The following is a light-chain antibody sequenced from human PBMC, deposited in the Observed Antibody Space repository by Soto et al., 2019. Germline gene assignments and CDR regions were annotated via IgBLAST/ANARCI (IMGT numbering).Light chain of an antibody. J-gene: IGKJ2*01. CDR2: AAS. Sequence: EIVLTQSPGTLSLSPRERATLSCRASQSVNSNYLAWYQQKPGQVPRPLIYAASIRAACVPDRLSGSGSGTDFTLTISRLEPEDYAVYYCQQYGTSPHTFGQGTKLEIK. V-gene: IGKV3-20*01. CDR1: QSVNSNY. CDR3: QQYGTSPHT.